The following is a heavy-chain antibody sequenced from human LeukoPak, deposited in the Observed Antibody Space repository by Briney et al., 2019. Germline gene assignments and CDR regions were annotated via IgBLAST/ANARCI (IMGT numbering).Heavy chain of an antibody. Sequence: GGSLRLSCAASGFTLSNYAMNWVRQAPGKGLDWVSAISGGGDSTYYADSVKGRFTISRDNSKSTLYLQMNSLRAEDTAVYYCAKVSRYDIMTGYIDYWGRGTLATVSS. CDR1: GFTLSNYA. CDR3: AKVSRYDIMTGYIDY. CDR2: ISGGGDST. D-gene: IGHD3-9*01. J-gene: IGHJ4*02. V-gene: IGHV3-23*01.